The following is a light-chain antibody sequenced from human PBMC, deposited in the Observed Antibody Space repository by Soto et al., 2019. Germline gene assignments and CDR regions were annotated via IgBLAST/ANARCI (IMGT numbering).Light chain of an antibody. J-gene: IGKJ4*01. CDR1: QRISSH. CDR3: HQSYSKPLT. CDR2: AAS. Sequence: SVSASNGDRVTXTCRASQRISSHLNWYQQKPGKAPKLLIYAASIWKSGVASRFSGSGSGTDFTLTISSLQPEDFAAYYCHQSYSKPLTFPGGT. V-gene: IGKV1-39*01.